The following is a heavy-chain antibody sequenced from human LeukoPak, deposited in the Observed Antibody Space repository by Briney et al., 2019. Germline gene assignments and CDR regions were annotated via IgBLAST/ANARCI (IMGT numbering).Heavy chain of an antibody. CDR2: IKQDGSEK. J-gene: IGHJ6*03. Sequence: GGSLRLPCAASGFTFSSYWMSWVRQAPGKGLEWVANIKQDGSEKYYVDSVKGRFTISRDNAKNSLYLQMNSLRAEDTAVYYCARNALVRGTSQYYYYYYYMDVWGKGTPVTVSS. D-gene: IGHD3-10*01. CDR3: ARNALVRGTSQYYYYYYYMDV. V-gene: IGHV3-7*01. CDR1: GFTFSSYW.